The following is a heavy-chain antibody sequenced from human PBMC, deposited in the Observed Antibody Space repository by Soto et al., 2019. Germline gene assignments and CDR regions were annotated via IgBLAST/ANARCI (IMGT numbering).Heavy chain of an antibody. V-gene: IGHV3-11*01. D-gene: IGHD6-19*01. CDR2: ISSSGSTI. CDR1: GFTFSDYY. J-gene: IGHJ4*02. Sequence: PGGSLRLSCAASGFTFSDYYMSWIRQAPGKGLEWVSYISSSGSTIYYADSVKGRFTISRDNAKNSLYLQMNSLRAEDTAVYYCAGPAYSSGWSFDYWGQGTLVPVSS. CDR3: AGPAYSSGWSFDY.